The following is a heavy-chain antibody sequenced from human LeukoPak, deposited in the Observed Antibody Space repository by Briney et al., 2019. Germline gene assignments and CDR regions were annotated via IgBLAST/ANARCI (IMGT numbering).Heavy chain of an antibody. CDR1: GYTFTSYG. J-gene: IGHJ4*02. V-gene: IGHV1-18*01. CDR2: ISAYNGNT. D-gene: IGHD6-13*01. CDR3: ARVGFVAAAADY. Sequence: ASVKVSCXASGYTFTSYGISWVRQAPGQGLEWMEWISAYNGNTNFAQKLQDRGTMTTDTSTSTAYMELRSLRSDDTAVYCCARVGFVAAAADYWGQGTLVTVSS.